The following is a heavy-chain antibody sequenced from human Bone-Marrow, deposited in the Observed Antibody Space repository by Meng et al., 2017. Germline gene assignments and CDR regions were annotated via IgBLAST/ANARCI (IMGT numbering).Heavy chain of an antibody. CDR2: INHSGST. J-gene: IGHJ2*01. Sequence: GELQQWGAGLLKPSETLSLPCAFYGGSFSGYYWSWIRQPPGKGLEWIGEINHSGSTNYNPSLKSRVTISVDTSKNQFSLKLSSVTAADTAVYYCARGRVTTVTTPNWYFDLWGRGTLVTVSS. D-gene: IGHD4-17*01. V-gene: IGHV4-34*01. CDR3: ARGRVTTVTTPNWYFDL. CDR1: GGSFSGYY.